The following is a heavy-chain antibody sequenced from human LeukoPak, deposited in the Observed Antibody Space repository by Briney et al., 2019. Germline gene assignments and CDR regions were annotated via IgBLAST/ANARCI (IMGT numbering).Heavy chain of an antibody. Sequence: GGSLRLSCAASGFTLSSYGMHWVRQAPGKGLEWVAVISYDGSNKYYADSVKGRFTISRDNSKNTLYLQMNSLRAEDTAVYYCASIGSGYYSLWGQGTLVTVSS. V-gene: IGHV3-30*03. CDR1: GFTLSSYG. J-gene: IGHJ4*02. CDR3: ASIGSGYYSL. D-gene: IGHD3-22*01. CDR2: ISYDGSNK.